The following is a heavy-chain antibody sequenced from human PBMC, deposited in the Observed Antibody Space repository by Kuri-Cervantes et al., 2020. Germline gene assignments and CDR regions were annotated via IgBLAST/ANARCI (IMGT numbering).Heavy chain of an antibody. CDR1: GYTLTEVC. Sequence: ALVKVSCKVSGYTLTEVCMHWVRQAPGKGLEWMGGLDPEDAETIFAQKFRGRVTLTEDTSTSTAYMELRSLRSDDTAVYYCARGAGSSGYYYDYFDYWGQGTLVTVSS. J-gene: IGHJ4*02. D-gene: IGHD3-22*01. CDR3: ARGAGSSGYYYDYFDY. V-gene: IGHV1-24*01. CDR2: LDPEDAET.